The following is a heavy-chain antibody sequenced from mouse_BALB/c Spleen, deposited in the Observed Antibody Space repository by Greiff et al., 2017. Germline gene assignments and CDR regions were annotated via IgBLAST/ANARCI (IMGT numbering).Heavy chain of an antibody. CDR2: INPYNGDT. J-gene: IGHJ3*01. V-gene: IGHV1-20*02. D-gene: IGHD2-1*01. Sequence: VQLQQSGPELVKPGASVKISCKASGYSFTGYFMNWVMQSHGKSLEWIGRINPYNGDTFYNQKFKGKATLTVDKSSSTAHMELRSLASEDSAVYYCARGGGNYWFAYWGQGTLVTVSA. CDR3: ARGGGNYWFAY. CDR1: GYSFTGYF.